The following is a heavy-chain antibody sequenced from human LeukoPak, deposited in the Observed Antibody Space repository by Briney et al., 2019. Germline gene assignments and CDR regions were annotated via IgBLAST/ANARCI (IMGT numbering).Heavy chain of an antibody. Sequence: ASVKVSCKASGSTFTGYYMHWVRQAPGQGLEWMGWINPNSGGTNCAQKFQGRVTMTRDTSISTAYMELSRLRSDDTAVYYCARSSPPEGHIVVVPAAKGADYYYYGMDVWGQGTTVTVSS. V-gene: IGHV1-2*02. D-gene: IGHD2-2*01. J-gene: IGHJ6*02. CDR3: ARSSPPEGHIVVVPAAKGADYYYYGMDV. CDR2: INPNSGGT. CDR1: GSTFTGYY.